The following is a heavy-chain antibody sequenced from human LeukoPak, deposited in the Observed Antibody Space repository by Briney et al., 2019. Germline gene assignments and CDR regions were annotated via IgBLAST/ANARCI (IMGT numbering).Heavy chain of an antibody. CDR3: ARGRWRTGDAFDI. Sequence: GASVKVSCKASGYTFTSYDINWVRQATGQGLEWMGWMNPNSGNTDYAQKFQGRVTITRNTSISTAYMELSSLRSEDTAVYYCARGRWRTGDAFDIWGQGTMVTVSS. D-gene: IGHD4-23*01. V-gene: IGHV1-8*03. CDR2: MNPNSGNT. J-gene: IGHJ3*02. CDR1: GYTFTSYD.